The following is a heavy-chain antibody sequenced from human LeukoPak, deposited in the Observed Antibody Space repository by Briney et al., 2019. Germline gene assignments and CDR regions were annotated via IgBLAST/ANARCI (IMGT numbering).Heavy chain of an antibody. CDR2: ISAYNGYT. CDR1: GYTFTNYG. J-gene: IGHJ1*01. CDR3: ARDKAVTTEVTQHFQH. D-gene: IGHD4-23*01. V-gene: IGHV1-18*01. Sequence: GASVKVSCKASGYTFTNYGFSWVRQAPGQGLEWMGWISAYNGYTDYAQKFQFRVTMTTDTSTSTAYMELRSLRSDDTAVYYCARDKAVTTEVTQHFQHWGRGTLVTVSS.